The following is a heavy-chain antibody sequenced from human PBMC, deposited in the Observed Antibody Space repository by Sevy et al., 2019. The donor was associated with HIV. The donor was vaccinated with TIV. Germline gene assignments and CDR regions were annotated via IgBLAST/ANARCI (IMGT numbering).Heavy chain of an antibody. V-gene: IGHV3-73*01. J-gene: IGHJ6*03. CDR2: IRSKAKSYAT. D-gene: IGHD1-26*01. Sequence: GGSLRLSCAASGFTFSGSAMHWVRQASGKGLEWVGRIRSKAKSYATANAASVKGRFTISRDDSTNTAYHQMNSLQTEDRAVYYYTRNQEGGSYPGYYYYYYMDVWGKGTMVTVSS. CDR3: TRNQEGGSYPGYYYYYYMDV. CDR1: GFTFSGSA.